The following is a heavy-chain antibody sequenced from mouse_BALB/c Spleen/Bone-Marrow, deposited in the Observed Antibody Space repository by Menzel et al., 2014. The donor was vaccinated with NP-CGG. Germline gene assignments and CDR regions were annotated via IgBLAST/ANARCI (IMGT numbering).Heavy chain of an antibody. CDR3: SPLARFTC. CDR1: GNTFTNYY. Sequence: QVTLNECGAALVKPGTSVKLSCTASGNTFTNYYIYWVKQTPGQGLEWIREINPTNGRTNFNEKFRPKATLTVDKSSSTVYIHLSSLTSEDPSLFACSPLARFTCCVQLTLVSVSA. V-gene: IGHV1S81*02. CDR2: INPTNGRT. J-gene: IGHJ3*01.